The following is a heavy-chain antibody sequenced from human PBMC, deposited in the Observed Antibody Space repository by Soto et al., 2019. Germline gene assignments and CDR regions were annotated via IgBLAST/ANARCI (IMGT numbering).Heavy chain of an antibody. V-gene: IGHV4-39*07. CDR1: GGSINSSGYY. CDR2: IYNRGST. CDR3: ARYSSSTPLYGMDV. Sequence: SETLSVTCAVSGGSINSSGYYWGWIRQPPGRGLEWIGNIYNRGSTYYNPSLKSRVSISVDTSKNQFSLKLTSVTAADTAVYYCARYSSSTPLYGMDVWGPGTTVTVS. D-gene: IGHD6-6*01. J-gene: IGHJ6*02.